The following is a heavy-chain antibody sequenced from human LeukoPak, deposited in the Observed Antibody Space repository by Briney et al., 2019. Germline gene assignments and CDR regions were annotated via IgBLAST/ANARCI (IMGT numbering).Heavy chain of an antibody. Sequence: ASVKVSCKASGYTFTSYAMHWVRQAPGQRLEWMGWINAGNGNTKYSQNFQGRVTFISNTSATTAFMELSSLRSEDAAVYYCARDSGSGNNDYWGQGTLVTASS. CDR3: ARDSGSGNNDY. D-gene: IGHD1-26*01. CDR2: INAGNGNT. J-gene: IGHJ4*02. CDR1: GYTFTSYA. V-gene: IGHV1-3*01.